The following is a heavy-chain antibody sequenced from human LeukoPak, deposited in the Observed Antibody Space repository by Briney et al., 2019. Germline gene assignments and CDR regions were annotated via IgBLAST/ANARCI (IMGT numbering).Heavy chain of an antibody. D-gene: IGHD3-10*01. CDR3: AKPQQSYGFDY. V-gene: IGHV3-23*01. CDR1: GFTFSSYA. CDR2: ISGSGGST. J-gene: IGHJ4*02. Sequence: GGSPRHSCAASGFTFSSYAMSWVRQAPGKGLEWVSAISGSGGSTYYADSVKGRFTISRDNSKNTLYLQMNSLRAEDTAVYYCAKPQQSYGFDYWGQGTLVTVSS.